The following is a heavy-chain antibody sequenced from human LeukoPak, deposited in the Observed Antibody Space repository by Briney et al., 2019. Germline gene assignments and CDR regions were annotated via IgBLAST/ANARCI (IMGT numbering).Heavy chain of an antibody. V-gene: IGHV4-59*06. CDR1: GGSISSYY. J-gene: IGHJ6*03. D-gene: IGHD2-15*01. CDR3: ARGRKGQTPPHYYYYMDV. CDR2: IYYSGST. Sequence: SETLSLTCTVSGGSISSYYWSWIRQHPGKGLEWIGYIYYSGSTYYNPSLKSRVTISVDTSKNQFSLKLSSVTAADTAVYYCARGRKGQTPPHYYYYMDVWGKGTTVTVSS.